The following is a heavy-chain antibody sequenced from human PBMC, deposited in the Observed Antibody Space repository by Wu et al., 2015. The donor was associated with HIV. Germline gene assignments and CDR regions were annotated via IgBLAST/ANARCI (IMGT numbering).Heavy chain of an antibody. CDR2: IKPSGGST. V-gene: IGHV1-46*01. D-gene: IGHD2-2*03. CDR3: ARAHLDTVVVRVAPEETGYLDL. Sequence: QVQLVQSGAEVKKPGASVKVSCKASGYTFTSYYIHWVRQAPGQGLEWMGIIKPSGGSTGYAQKFQGRVTMTRDTSTNIVYMELSNLRSDDTAVYYCARAHLDTVVVRVAPEETGYLDLWGQGTLVSVSS. CDR1: GYTFTSYY. J-gene: IGHJ4*02.